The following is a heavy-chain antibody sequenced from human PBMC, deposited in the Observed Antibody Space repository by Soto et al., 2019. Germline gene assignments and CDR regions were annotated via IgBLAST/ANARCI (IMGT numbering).Heavy chain of an antibody. CDR1: GFTFDDYT. J-gene: IGHJ3*02. V-gene: IGHV3-43*01. Sequence: GGSLRLSCAASGFTFDDYTMHWVRQAPGKGLEWVSLISWDGGSTYYADSVKGRFTISRDNSKNSLYLQMNSLRTEDTALYYCAKDSRIAVAAASDAFDIWGQGTMVTVSS. CDR3: AKDSRIAVAAASDAFDI. D-gene: IGHD6-19*01. CDR2: ISWDGGST.